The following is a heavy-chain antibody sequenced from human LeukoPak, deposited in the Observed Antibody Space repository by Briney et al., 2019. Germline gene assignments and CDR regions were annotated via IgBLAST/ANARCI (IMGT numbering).Heavy chain of an antibody. CDR1: GFTFSSYA. V-gene: IGHV3-23*01. CDR2: ISGSGGST. CDR3: VRWGTSCADGRCYPDY. D-gene: IGHD1-26*01. Sequence: GGSLRLSCAASGFTFSSYAMSWVRQAPGKGLEWVSAISGSGGSTYYADSVKGRFTISRDNSRNTLYLQMNSLRAEDTGVYYCVRWGTSCADGRCYPDYWGQGTLVTVSS. J-gene: IGHJ4*02.